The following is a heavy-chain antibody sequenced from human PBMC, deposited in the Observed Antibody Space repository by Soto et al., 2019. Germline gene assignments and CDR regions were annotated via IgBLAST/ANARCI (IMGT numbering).Heavy chain of an antibody. V-gene: IGHV3-21*01. CDR1: GFTFSSYS. Sequence: GSLRLSCAASGFTFSSYSMNWVRQAPGKGLEWVSSISSSSSYIYYADSVKGRFTISRDNAKNSLYLQMNSLRAEDTAVYYCAREGQLDREFDYWGQGTLVTVSS. CDR2: ISSSSSYI. J-gene: IGHJ4*02. CDR3: AREGQLDREFDY. D-gene: IGHD6-6*01.